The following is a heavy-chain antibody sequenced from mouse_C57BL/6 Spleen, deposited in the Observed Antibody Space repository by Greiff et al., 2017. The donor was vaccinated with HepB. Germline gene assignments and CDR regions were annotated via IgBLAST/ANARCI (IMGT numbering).Heavy chain of an antibody. CDR1: GYTFTSYW. CDR2: IYPSDSET. Sequence: QVQLQQPGAELVRPGSSVKLSCKASGYTFTSYWMHWVKQRPGQGLEWIGNIYPSDSETHYNQKFKDKATLTVDKSSSTAYMQLSSLTSEDSAVYYCAREGNEFDYWGQGTTLTVSS. V-gene: IGHV1-61*01. D-gene: IGHD3-3*01. J-gene: IGHJ2*01. CDR3: AREGNEFDY.